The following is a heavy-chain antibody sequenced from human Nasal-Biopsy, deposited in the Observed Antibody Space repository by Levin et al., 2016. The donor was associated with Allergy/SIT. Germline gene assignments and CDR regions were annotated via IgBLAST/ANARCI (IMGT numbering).Heavy chain of an antibody. J-gene: IGHJ3*02. CDR2: FTSDGRT. Sequence: GESLKISCAASGFTFHSYAMSWVRQVPGKGLEWVSTFTSDGRTYYADSVKGRFTISRDDSKITLFLQMNSLRAEDTALYYCAKEYGRRYGGIPDDAFDIWGQGTMVTVSS. V-gene: IGHV3-23*01. CDR1: GFTFHSYA. CDR3: AKEYGRRYGGIPDDAFDI. D-gene: IGHD2-15*01.